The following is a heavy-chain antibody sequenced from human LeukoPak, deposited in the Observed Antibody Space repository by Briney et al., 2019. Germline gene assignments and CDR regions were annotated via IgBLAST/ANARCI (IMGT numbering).Heavy chain of an antibody. V-gene: IGHV3-23*01. J-gene: IGHJ6*03. Sequence: PGGSLRLSCAVSGFPFSDFAMSWVRQAPGKGLEWVSTISGGGDNTYFADSVKGRFTIYRDNSKNTLFLKMVSLRAEDTAVYYCAKFEGARLGNYYMDVWGKGTTVTV. D-gene: IGHD3-16*01. CDR3: AKFEGARLGNYYMDV. CDR1: GFPFSDFA. CDR2: ISGGGDNT.